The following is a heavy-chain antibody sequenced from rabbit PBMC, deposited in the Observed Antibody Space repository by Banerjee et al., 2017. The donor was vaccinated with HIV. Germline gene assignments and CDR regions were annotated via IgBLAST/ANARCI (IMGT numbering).Heavy chain of an antibody. Sequence: QEQLVEYGGDLVQPEGSLTLTCKASGLDFSSRYWICWVRQAPGKGLEWTGCIYTGDGTTYYASWAKGRFTISKTSSTTVTLQMTSLTAADTATYFCARDLAGVTGWNFGLWGQGTLVTVS. D-gene: IGHD4-1*01. J-gene: IGHJ6*01. CDR1: GLDFSSRYW. V-gene: IGHV1S45*01. CDR2: IYTGDGTT. CDR3: ARDLAGVTGWNFGL.